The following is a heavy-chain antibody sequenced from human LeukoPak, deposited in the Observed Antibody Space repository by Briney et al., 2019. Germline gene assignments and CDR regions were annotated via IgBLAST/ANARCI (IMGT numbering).Heavy chain of an antibody. CDR2: INHSGST. D-gene: IGHD3-3*01. V-gene: IGHV4-34*01. CDR1: GGSFSGYY. J-gene: IGHJ4*02. Sequence: SETLSLTCAVYGGSFSGYYWSWIRQPPGKGLEWIGEINHSGSTNYNPPLKSRVTISVDTSKNQFSLKLSSVTAADTAVYYCASNGDDFWSGYSDYWGQGTLVTVSS. CDR3: ASNGDDFWSGYSDY.